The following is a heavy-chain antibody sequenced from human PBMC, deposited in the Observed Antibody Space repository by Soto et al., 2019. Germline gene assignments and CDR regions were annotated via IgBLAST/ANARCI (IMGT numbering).Heavy chain of an antibody. CDR3: AMFDGTLVRGSRSSPYKMHG. Sequence: QVLLVQSGPEVKKPGSSVKVSCKASGGTYNNYAINWVRQAPGKGLEWMGGIIPTFGTGNHAQKFQGRVKITADESTTTAYMELNSLRSDDTARYYCAMFDGTLVRGSRSSPYKMHGWGQGTTVIVSS. CDR2: IIPTFGTG. J-gene: IGHJ6*02. V-gene: IGHV1-69*01. CDR1: GGTYNNYA. D-gene: IGHD3-10*01.